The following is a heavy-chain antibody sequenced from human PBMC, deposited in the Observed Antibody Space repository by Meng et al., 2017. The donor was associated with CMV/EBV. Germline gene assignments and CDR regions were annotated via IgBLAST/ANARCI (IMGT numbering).Heavy chain of an antibody. Sequence: GESLKISCAASGFTFSNAWMSWVRQAPGKGLEWVGRIKSKTDGGTTDYAAPVKGRFTISRDDSKNTLYLQMNSLKTEDTAVYYCAKPDGDYEHGDWFDPWGQGTLVTVSS. J-gene: IGHJ5*02. V-gene: IGHV3-15*01. CDR3: AKPDGDYEHGDWFDP. CDR1: GFTFSNAW. CDR2: IKSKTDGGTT. D-gene: IGHD4-17*01.